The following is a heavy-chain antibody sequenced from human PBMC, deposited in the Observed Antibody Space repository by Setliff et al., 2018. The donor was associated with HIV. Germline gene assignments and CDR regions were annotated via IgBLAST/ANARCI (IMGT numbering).Heavy chain of an antibody. CDR3: ARGSARYYYYMDV. V-gene: IGHV1-46*01. CDR2: IIPSGGST. J-gene: IGHJ6*03. Sequence: ASVKVSCKASGYTFTSSYVHWVRQAPGQGLEWMGVIIPSGGSTGYAQRFRGRVTMTRDMSTRTVYMELSSLRSEDTAVYYCARGSARYYYYMDVWGKGTTVTVSS. CDR1: GYTFTSSY. D-gene: IGHD6-6*01.